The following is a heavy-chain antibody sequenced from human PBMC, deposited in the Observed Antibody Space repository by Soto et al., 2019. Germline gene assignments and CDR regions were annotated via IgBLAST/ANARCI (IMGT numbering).Heavy chain of an antibody. J-gene: IGHJ5*02. Sequence: LRLSCAASGFTFSSYWMSWVRQAPGKGLEWVANIKQDGSEKYYVDSVKGRFTISRDNAKNSLYLQMNSLRAEDTAVYYCARDAHNWNYEWKNWLDPWGQGTMVTVYS. CDR1: GFTFSSYW. CDR2: IKQDGSEK. D-gene: IGHD1-7*01. CDR3: ARDAHNWNYEWKNWLDP. V-gene: IGHV3-7*03.